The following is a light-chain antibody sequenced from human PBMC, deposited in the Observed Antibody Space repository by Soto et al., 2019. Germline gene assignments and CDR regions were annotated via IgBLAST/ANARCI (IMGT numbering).Light chain of an antibody. Sequence: EIVLTQSPATLSLSPGERATLSCRASQSVSSYLAWSQQKPGQAPSILIYDASTRATGIPARFSSSGSWTDFSLTISSLEPEDFAVYYCRQRSNWPPYTFGQGTKLEIK. V-gene: IGKV3-11*01. J-gene: IGKJ2*01. CDR2: DAS. CDR1: QSVSSY. CDR3: RQRSNWPPYT.